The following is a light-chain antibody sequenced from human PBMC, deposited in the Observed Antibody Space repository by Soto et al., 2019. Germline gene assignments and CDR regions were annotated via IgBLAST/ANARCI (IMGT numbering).Light chain of an antibody. CDR2: AAS. V-gene: IGKV1-39*01. J-gene: IGKJ5*01. CDR1: QSISSY. CDR3: QQSYSSSPIT. Sequence: DIQMTQSPSSLSASLGDRVTITCRASQSISSYLNWYQQKPGKAPKLLIYAASILQSEVPSRFSGSGSGTDFTLTISSLQVEDFATYYCQQSYSSSPITFGQGTRLEI.